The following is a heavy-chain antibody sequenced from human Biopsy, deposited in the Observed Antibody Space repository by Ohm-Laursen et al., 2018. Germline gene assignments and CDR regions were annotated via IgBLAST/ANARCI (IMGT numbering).Heavy chain of an antibody. CDR1: GGSISSFY. CDR3: ARRGSGGRSFDH. D-gene: IGHD2-15*01. Sequence: SETLSLTCAVSGGSISSFYWTWIRQPPGKGPVWIGDISDSGSTNYKPSLKSRVITSVDTSKNQFSLNLSSVTAADTAVYYCARRGSGGRSFDHWGQGTLVTVSS. CDR2: ISDSGST. J-gene: IGHJ4*02. V-gene: IGHV4-59*08.